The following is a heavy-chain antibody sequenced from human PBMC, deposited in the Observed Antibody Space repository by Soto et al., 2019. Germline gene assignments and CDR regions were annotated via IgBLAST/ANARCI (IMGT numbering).Heavy chain of an antibody. J-gene: IGHJ4*02. V-gene: IGHV3-21*06. CDR3: ATPYYFSH. CDR2: ISSSSSYI. Sequence: GGSLRLSCAASGFPFSTYTMTWVRQAPGEGLEWVSSISSSSSYIDYADSLRGRFTVSRDNARNSLYLQIDSLGVEDTAVYYCATPYYFSHWGPGTLVTVSS. D-gene: IGHD3-22*01. CDR1: GFPFSTYT.